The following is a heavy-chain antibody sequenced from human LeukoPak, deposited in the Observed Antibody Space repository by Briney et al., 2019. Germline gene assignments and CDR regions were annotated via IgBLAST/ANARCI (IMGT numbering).Heavy chain of an antibody. CDR2: INPNSGGT. CDR1: GYTFTGYY. D-gene: IGHD6-13*01. Sequence: ASVKVSCKASGYTFTGYYMHWVRQAPGQGLEWMGWINPNSGGTNYAQKFQGRVTMTRDTSISTAYMELSRLRSDDTAVYYRARGSIAAAGRSLVGAFDIWGQGTMVTVSS. V-gene: IGHV1-2*02. CDR3: ARGSIAAAGRSLVGAFDI. J-gene: IGHJ3*02.